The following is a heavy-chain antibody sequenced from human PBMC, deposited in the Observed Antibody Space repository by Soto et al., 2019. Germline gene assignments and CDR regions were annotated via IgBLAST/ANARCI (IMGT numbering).Heavy chain of an antibody. CDR3: ARARPGRGNWWARRDYNVDV. V-gene: IGHV4-59*12. D-gene: IGHD2-8*02. Sequence: SETLSLTCTVSGGSTHNNYWSWIRQPPGKGLEWIGYIFYSGTTNYNPSLKSRATISLDTSKNQISLKLTSLTAADTAVYYCARARPGRGNWWARRDYNVDVWGQGTKVTVSS. CDR2: IFYSGTT. CDR1: GGSTHNNY. J-gene: IGHJ6*02.